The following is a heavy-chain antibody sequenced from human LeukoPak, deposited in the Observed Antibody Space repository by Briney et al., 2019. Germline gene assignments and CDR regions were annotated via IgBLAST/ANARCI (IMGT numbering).Heavy chain of an antibody. CDR3: ARDGGQQQLVNYYQYGMDV. CDR1: GYTFYIYG. D-gene: IGHD6-13*01. J-gene: IGHJ6*02. Sequence: ASVKVSCKASGYTFYIYGISWVRQAPGQGLEWMGWISAYNGNTNYAQKPQGRVTMTTDTSTSTAYMELRSLRSDDTAVYYCARDGGQQQLVNYYQYGMDVWGQGTTVTVSS. V-gene: IGHV1-18*01. CDR2: ISAYNGNT.